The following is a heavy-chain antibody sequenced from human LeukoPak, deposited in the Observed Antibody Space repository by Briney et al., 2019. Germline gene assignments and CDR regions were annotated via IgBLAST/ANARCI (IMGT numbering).Heavy chain of an antibody. CDR2: INHSGST. Sequence: SETLSLTCAVYGGSFSGYYWSWIRQPPGKGLEWIGEINHSGSTNYNPSLKSRVTISVDTSKNQFSLKLSSVTAADTAVYYCARHNSDDSSGYPNWFDPWGQGTLVTVSS. V-gene: IGHV4-34*01. CDR1: GGSFSGYY. CDR3: ARHNSDDSSGYPNWFDP. D-gene: IGHD3-22*01. J-gene: IGHJ5*02.